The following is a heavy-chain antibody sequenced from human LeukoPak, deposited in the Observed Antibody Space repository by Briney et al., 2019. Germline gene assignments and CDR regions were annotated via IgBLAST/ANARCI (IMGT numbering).Heavy chain of an antibody. CDR1: GSPFSSNW. V-gene: IGHV3-23*01. J-gene: IGHJ4*02. CDR3: ANEIRPNDY. Sequence: GGSLRLSCAASGSPFSSNWMHWVRQAPGKGLEWVSAISISGSKTYYADSVKGRFTISRDNSKNTLYLQMNSLRAEDTAVYYCANEIRPNDYWGQGTQVTVSS. D-gene: IGHD4-17*01. CDR2: ISISGSKT.